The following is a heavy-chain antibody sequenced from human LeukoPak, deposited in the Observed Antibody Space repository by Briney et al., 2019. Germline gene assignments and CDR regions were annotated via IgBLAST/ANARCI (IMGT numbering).Heavy chain of an antibody. D-gene: IGHD1-26*01. CDR1: GLTFSSYG. J-gene: IGHJ4*02. Sequence: GGSLRLSCAASGLTFSSYGMHWVRQAPGKGLAWAAFIRYDGSNEYYADSVKGRFTISRDNSKNTLYLQMNSLRAEDMAVYYCAKDNGGAIEWELLDYWGQGTLVTVSS. CDR2: IRYDGSNE. V-gene: IGHV3-30*02. CDR3: AKDNGGAIEWELLDY.